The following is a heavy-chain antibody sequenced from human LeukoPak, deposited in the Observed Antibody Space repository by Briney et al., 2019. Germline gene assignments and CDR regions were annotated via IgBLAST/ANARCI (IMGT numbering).Heavy chain of an antibody. J-gene: IGHJ4*02. CDR2: LYSGGNT. CDR1: GFTVSSNC. D-gene: IGHD6-13*01. V-gene: IGHV3-53*01. CDR3: AREGASSSFGY. Sequence: PGGSLRLSCVVSGFTVSSNCMSWVRQAPGKGLEWVSVLYSGGNTYHADSVKGRFTISRDNSKNTLYLQMNSLRAEDTAVYYCAREGASSSFGYWGQGTLVTVSS.